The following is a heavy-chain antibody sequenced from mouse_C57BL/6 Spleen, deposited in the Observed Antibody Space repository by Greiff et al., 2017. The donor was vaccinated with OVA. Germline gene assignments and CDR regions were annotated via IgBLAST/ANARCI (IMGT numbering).Heavy chain of an antibody. CDR3: ARDRDYYGSSSPFAY. D-gene: IGHD1-1*01. Sequence: EVMLVESGGGLVKPGGSLKLSCAASGFTFSSYAMSWVRQTPEKRLEWVATISDGGSYTYYPDNVKGRFTISRDNAKNNLYLQMSHLKSEDTAMYYCARDRDYYGSSSPFAYWGQGTLVTVSA. CDR2: ISDGGSYT. CDR1: GFTFSSYA. J-gene: IGHJ3*01. V-gene: IGHV5-4*01.